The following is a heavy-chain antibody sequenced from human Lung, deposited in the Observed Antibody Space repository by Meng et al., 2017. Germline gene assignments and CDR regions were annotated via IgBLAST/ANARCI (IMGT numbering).Heavy chain of an antibody. Sequence: QGQLVQVGAEVKKPGASVKVSCKPSGYNFPDYYIPWARRAPGQGLEWMGRINPKSGDTHYAQKFQARVTMTGDTSISTAYMELSGLRSDDTAMYYCARDEDISAAGKLFGDYWGQGTLVTVSS. D-gene: IGHD6-25*01. J-gene: IGHJ4*02. V-gene: IGHV1-2*06. CDR2: INPKSGDT. CDR3: ARDEDISAAGKLFGDY. CDR1: GYNFPDYY.